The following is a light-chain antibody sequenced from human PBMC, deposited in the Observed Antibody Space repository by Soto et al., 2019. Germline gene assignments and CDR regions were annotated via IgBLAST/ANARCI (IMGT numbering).Light chain of an antibody. CDR2: GAS. V-gene: IGKV3D-20*02. CDR1: TSLTNNY. CDR3: QQRQYWPPLT. J-gene: IGKJ5*01. Sequence: EIVLTRSPATLSVSPGERATLSCRAITSLTNNYFAWYQQKPAQAPSLLIYGASSRATGITDRFSGSGSGTAFTLTTSSLEPEDFAIYYCQQRQYWPPLTFGQGTRLEIK.